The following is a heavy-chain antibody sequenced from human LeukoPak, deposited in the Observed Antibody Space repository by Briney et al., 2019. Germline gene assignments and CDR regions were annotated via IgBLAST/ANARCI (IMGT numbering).Heavy chain of an antibody. J-gene: IGHJ3*01. CDR3: PYDHYHESSAF. V-gene: IGHV4-34*01. CDR2: INHRGST. Sequence: SETLSLTCAVYVRSFRGYDWSWIPQSPGKGLVCIRDINHRGSTNYNPSLKSRVTISLDTSKNQFSLKLLCVTAQDSPVYQRPYDHYHESSAF. CDR1: VRSFRGYD. D-gene: IGHD3-22*01.